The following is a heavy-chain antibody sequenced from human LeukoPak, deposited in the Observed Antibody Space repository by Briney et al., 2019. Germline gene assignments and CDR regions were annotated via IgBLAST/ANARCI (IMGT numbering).Heavy chain of an antibody. CDR3: AREGTYYYGSGSYLKKRTNYYYYMDV. V-gene: IGHV3-48*01. D-gene: IGHD3-10*01. J-gene: IGHJ6*03. CDR1: GFTFSSYS. CDR2: ISSSSSTI. Sequence: GGSLRLSCAASGFTFSSYSMNWVRQAPGKGLEWVSYISSSSSTIYYADSVKGRFTISRDNAKNSLYLQMNSLRAEDTAVYYCAREGTYYYGSGSYLKKRTNYYYYMDVWGKGTTVTISS.